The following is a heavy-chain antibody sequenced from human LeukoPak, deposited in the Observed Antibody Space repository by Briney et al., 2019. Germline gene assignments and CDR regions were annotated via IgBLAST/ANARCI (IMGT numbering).Heavy chain of an antibody. J-gene: IGHJ4*02. CDR2: IYVSGTT. D-gene: IGHD3-10*01. V-gene: IGHV3-53*01. Sequence: GGSLRLSCAASGFTVRDSYMSWVRQAPGKRLEWLAFIYVSGTTFYAASVKGRFTISRDNSKNTVYLQMNNLRAEDTALYYCGRHAYGGSPPLSWGQGALVTVSS. CDR1: GFTVRDSY. CDR3: GRHAYGGSPPLS.